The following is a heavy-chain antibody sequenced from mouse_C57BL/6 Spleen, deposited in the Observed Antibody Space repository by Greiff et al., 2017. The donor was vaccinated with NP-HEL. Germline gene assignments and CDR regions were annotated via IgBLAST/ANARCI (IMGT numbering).Heavy chain of an antibody. CDR2: ISDGGSYT. J-gene: IGHJ2*01. D-gene: IGHD4-1*01. V-gene: IGHV5-4*01. CDR3: ARDLTGTWYLDY. CDR1: GFTFSSYA. Sequence: EVQGVESGGGLVKPGGSLKLSCAASGFTFSSYALSWVRQTPEKRLEWVATISDGGSYTYYPDNVKGRFTISRDNAKNNLYLQMSHLKSEDTAMYYCARDLTGTWYLDYWGQGTTLTVSS.